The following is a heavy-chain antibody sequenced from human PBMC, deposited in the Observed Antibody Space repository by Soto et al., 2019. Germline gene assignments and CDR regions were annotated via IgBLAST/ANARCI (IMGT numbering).Heavy chain of an antibody. CDR2: ISNSGSYT. CDR3: GRGRGGD. CDR1: GFTFSDYY. D-gene: IGHD3-10*01. J-gene: IGHJ4*02. Sequence: QAQLVESGGGLVKPGWSLRLSCADSGFTFSDYYMSWFCQAPGKGLEWISYISNSGSYTNYADSVKGRFTISRDSAKNSLYLRMNGLRAEDTAVYYCGRGRGGDWGQGTLVTVSS. V-gene: IGHV3-11*06.